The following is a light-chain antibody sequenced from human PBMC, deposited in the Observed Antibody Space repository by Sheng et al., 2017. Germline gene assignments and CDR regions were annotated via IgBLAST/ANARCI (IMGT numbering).Light chain of an antibody. CDR2: SAS. V-gene: IGKV1-39*01. CDR3: QQSYSTPRT. J-gene: IGKJ1*01. Sequence: DIQMTQSPSSLSASVGDRVTITCRASQTISRYLNWYQQKPGKAPQLLIYSASNLQSGVPSRFSGSGSGIEFILTIRSLQPEDLGTYYCQQSYSTPRTFGQGPRWK. CDR1: QTISRY.